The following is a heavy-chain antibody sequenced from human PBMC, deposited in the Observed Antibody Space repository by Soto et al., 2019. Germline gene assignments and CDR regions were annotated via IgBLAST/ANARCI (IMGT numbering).Heavy chain of an antibody. J-gene: IGHJ4*02. CDR2: ISPNGQGI. Sequence: WGSLRLSCGVSGFAVTSNGVSCGRHSPGKGLEWVSAISPNGQGIWYADSVKGRFTISRDISRNTVFLQMDSLRAEDTAVYYCAKDRQYPRDYFHYWGQGTLVTVSS. V-gene: IGHV3-23*01. CDR3: AKDRQYPRDYFHY. CDR1: GFAVTSNG. D-gene: IGHD4-4*01.